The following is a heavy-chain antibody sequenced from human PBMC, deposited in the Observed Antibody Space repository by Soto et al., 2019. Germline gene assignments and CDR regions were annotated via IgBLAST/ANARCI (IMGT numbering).Heavy chain of an antibody. J-gene: IGHJ4*02. CDR3: ASRDPGTSVDY. V-gene: IGHV4-59*01. CDR1: GGSISSYY. CDR2: IYYSGST. Sequence: PSETLSLTCTVSGGSISSYYWSWIRQPPGKGLEWIGYIYYSGSTNYNPSLKSRVTISVDTSKNQFSLKLSSVTAADTAVYYCASRDPGTSVDYWGQVTLIIVSS. D-gene: IGHD1-7*01.